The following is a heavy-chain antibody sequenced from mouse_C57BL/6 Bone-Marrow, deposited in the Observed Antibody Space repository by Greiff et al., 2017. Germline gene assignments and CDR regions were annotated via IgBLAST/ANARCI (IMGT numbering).Heavy chain of an antibody. Sequence: EVKLEESGGGLVQPGGSLSLSCAASGFTFTDYYMSWVRQPPGKALEWLGFIRNKANGYTTEYSASVKGRFTISRDNSQSILYLQMNALRAEDSATYYCARYTGRGLAYWGQGTLVTVSA. CDR2: IRNKANGYTT. CDR1: GFTFTDYY. V-gene: IGHV7-3*01. CDR3: ARYTGRGLAY. J-gene: IGHJ3*01.